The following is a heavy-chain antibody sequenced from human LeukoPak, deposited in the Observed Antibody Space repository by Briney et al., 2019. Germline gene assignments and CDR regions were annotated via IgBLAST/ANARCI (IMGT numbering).Heavy chain of an antibody. CDR3: TRGASGYGNFDY. Sequence: GGSLRLSCAASGFSLGGYWMHWVRQGPGRGLVWVSRINSDGSSISYADSVKGRFSISRDNAKNTLYLQMNSLRAEDTAVYYCTRGASGYGNFDYWGQGTLVTVSS. V-gene: IGHV3-74*01. J-gene: IGHJ4*02. CDR2: INSDGSSI. D-gene: IGHD5-12*01. CDR1: GFSLGGYW.